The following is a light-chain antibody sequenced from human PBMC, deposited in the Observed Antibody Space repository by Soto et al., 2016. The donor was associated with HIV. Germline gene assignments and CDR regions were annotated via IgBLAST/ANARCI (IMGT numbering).Light chain of an antibody. J-gene: IGKJ2*01. V-gene: IGKV1-12*01. Sequence: DIQMTQSPSSVSASVGDRVTITCRASQGISSSLAWYQQKPGKAPKLLIYAASNLQSGVPSRFSGSGSGTDFTLTISSLQPDDFATYYCQQYNSYYTFGQGTKAGDQT. CDR1: QGISSS. CDR2: AAS. CDR3: QQYNSYYT.